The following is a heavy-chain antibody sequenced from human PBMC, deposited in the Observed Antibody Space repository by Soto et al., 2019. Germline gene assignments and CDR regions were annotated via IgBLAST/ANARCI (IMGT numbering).Heavy chain of an antibody. D-gene: IGHD6-19*01. CDR3: VRDQGIPVTA. V-gene: IGHV3-53*01. Sequence: PVGSLRLSCTASGFTFSSYSMNWVRQAPGKGLEWVSVIYIGGGTYYADSVKGRFTISRDNSNNTLYLQMNSLRAEDTAVYYCVRDQGIPVTAWGQGTLVTVSS. CDR1: GFTFSSYS. CDR2: IYIGGGT. J-gene: IGHJ4*02.